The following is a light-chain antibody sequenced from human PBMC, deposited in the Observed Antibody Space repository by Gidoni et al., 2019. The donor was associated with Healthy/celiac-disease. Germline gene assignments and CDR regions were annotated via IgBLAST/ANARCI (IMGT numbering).Light chain of an antibody. CDR3: QQYGSSPPYT. V-gene: IGKV3-20*01. CDR1: QSVSSSY. Sequence: EIVLTQSPGTLSLSPGESATLSCRTSQSVSSSYLAWYQQKPGQQGTGIPDRFIGSGSGTDFTLTISRLEPEDFAVYYCQQYGSSPPYTFGQGTKVEIK. J-gene: IGKJ2*01.